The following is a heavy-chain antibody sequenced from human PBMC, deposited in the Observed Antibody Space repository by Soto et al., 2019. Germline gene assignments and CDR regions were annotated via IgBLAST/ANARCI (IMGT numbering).Heavy chain of an antibody. Sequence: SVKVSCKASGGTFSTFGISWVRQAPGQGLEWMGGIIPFFGTARYSQKFEDRITITADESTNTVYMDLRSLTSEDTAIYYCAKSAPMDAGDKYYCDFWGQGALVTVSS. V-gene: IGHV1-69*13. CDR2: IIPFFGTA. J-gene: IGHJ4*02. D-gene: IGHD4-17*01. CDR3: AKSAPMDAGDKYYCDF. CDR1: GGTFSTFG.